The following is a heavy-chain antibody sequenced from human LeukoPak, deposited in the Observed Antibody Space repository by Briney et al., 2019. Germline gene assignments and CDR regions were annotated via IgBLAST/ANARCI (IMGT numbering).Heavy chain of an antibody. V-gene: IGHV1-69*05. CDR1: GVTFSSYA. CDR3: ARDGNYYDSSGYFDY. D-gene: IGHD3-22*01. CDR2: IIPIFGTA. J-gene: IGHJ4*02. Sequence: SVKVSCKASGVTFSSYAISWVRQAPGQGLEWMGRIIPIFGTANYAQKFQGRVTITTDESTSAAYMELSSLRSEDTAVYYCARDGNYYDSSGYFDYWGQGTLVTVSS.